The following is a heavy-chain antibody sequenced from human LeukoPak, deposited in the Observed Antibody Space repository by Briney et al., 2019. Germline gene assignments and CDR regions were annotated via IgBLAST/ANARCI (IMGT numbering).Heavy chain of an antibody. Sequence: SETLSLTCTVSGVSIRGDTYYWGWIRQPPGKRLEWIGSYHIGNTYYNPSLKSRVTISEDTSKNQFSLRVNSVTAADTAVYYCARLWDSTGLYFYYYMDVWGEGTTVTVPS. CDR3: ARLWDSTGLYFYYYMDV. V-gene: IGHV4-39*01. CDR2: YHIGNT. CDR1: GVSIRGDTYY. J-gene: IGHJ6*03. D-gene: IGHD6-19*01.